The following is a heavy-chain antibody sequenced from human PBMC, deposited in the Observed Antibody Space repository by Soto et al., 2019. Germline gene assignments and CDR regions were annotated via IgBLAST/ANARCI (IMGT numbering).Heavy chain of an antibody. J-gene: IGHJ5*02. Sequence: SETLALTCAVCGWSFSGYYWSWIRQPPGKGLEWSGEIYHSGSTNYTPSLKSRVTLSVDTSKSQFSRKLSSVTAADTAVYYCARGCAAALLYNWCDPWGHGTLVTVSS. CDR2: IYHSGST. CDR1: GWSFSGYY. D-gene: IGHD6-13*01. CDR3: ARGCAAALLYNWCDP. V-gene: IGHV4-34*01.